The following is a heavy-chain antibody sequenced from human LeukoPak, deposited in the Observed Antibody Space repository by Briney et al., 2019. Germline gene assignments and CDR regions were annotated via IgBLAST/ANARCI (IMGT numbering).Heavy chain of an antibody. CDR3: TRRSNSQPPNY. D-gene: IGHD4-23*01. CDR2: IYYSGST. CDR1: GGSISSSPYY. J-gene: IGHJ4*02. V-gene: IGHV4-39*01. Sequence: PSETLSLTCTVSGGSISSSPYYWGWIRQPPGEDLEWIGSIYYSGSTYYNPSLKSRVTISVDTSKNQFSLKLSSVTAADTAVYYCTRRSNSQPPNYWGQGTLVTVSS.